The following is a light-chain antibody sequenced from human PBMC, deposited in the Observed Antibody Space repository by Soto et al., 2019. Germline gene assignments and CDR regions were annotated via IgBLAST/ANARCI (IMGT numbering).Light chain of an antibody. Sequence: EIVLTQSPATLSWSPGERATLSCGASQSVSAYLAWYQQKPGQAPGLLIYDASNRATGIPARFSGSGSGTDFTLTISSLEPEDFAVYYCQQRSNWGFTFGPGTKVDIK. V-gene: IGKV3-11*01. CDR3: QQRSNWGFT. J-gene: IGKJ3*01. CDR2: DAS. CDR1: QSVSAY.